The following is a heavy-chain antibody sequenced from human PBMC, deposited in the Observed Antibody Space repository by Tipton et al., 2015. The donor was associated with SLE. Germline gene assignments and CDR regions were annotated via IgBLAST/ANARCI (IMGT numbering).Heavy chain of an antibody. Sequence: TLSLTCTVSGVSITSYYWSWIRQPPGKDLEWIGYISTSGSANYNPSLKSRLTISIDTSNNQFSLRLSSVTAADTAIYYCARRWGTFSSPFVFAAWGQGSLITVSS. CDR3: ARRWGTFSSPFVFAA. CDR1: GVSITSYY. CDR2: ISTSGSA. D-gene: IGHD3-16*01. V-gene: IGHV4-4*09. J-gene: IGHJ5*02.